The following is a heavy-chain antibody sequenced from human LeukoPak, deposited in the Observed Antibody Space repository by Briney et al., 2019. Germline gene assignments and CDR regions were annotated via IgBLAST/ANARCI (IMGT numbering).Heavy chain of an antibody. Sequence: PSETLSLTCAVYGGSFSGYYLSWIRQPPGKGLEWIGEINHSGSTNYNPSLKSRVTISVDTSKNQFSLKLSSVTPEDTAVYYCARGNTAMVESLDYWGQGTLVTVSS. CDR2: INHSGST. J-gene: IGHJ4*02. CDR3: ARGNTAMVESLDY. V-gene: IGHV4-34*01. D-gene: IGHD5-18*01. CDR1: GGSFSGYY.